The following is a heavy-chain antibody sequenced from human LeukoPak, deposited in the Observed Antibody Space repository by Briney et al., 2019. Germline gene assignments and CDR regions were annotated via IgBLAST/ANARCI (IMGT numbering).Heavy chain of an antibody. Sequence: ASVKVSCKSSGYTLTDYYLHWVRQAPGQGLEWMGWINPNSGGTNYAQKFQGRVTMTRDTSISTAYMELRRLSSDDTAVYYCARENTVNYYYGMDVWGQGTTVTVSS. J-gene: IGHJ6*02. CDR1: GYTLTDYY. CDR2: INPNSGGT. D-gene: IGHD4-17*01. V-gene: IGHV1-2*02. CDR3: ARENTVNYYYGMDV.